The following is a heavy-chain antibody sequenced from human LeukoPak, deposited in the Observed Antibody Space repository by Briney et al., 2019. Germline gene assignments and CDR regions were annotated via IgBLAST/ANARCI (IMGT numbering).Heavy chain of an antibody. D-gene: IGHD1-1*01. V-gene: IGHV4-34*01. CDR3: ARHPGSGTTGSPFDY. Sequence: SSETLSLTCAVYGGSFSGYCWSWIRQPPGKGLEWIGEINHSGSTNYNPSLKSRVTISVDTSKNQFSLKLSSVTAADTAVYYCARHPGSGTTGSPFDYWGQGTLVTVSS. CDR1: GGSFSGYC. CDR2: INHSGST. J-gene: IGHJ4*02.